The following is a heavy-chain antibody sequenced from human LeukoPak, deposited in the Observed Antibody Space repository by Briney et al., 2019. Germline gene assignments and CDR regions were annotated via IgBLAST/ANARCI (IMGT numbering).Heavy chain of an antibody. J-gene: IGHJ4*02. D-gene: IGHD3-22*01. CDR1: GDSVSSNRAA. Sequence: SQTLSLTCAISGDSVSSNRAAWNWSRQSPSRGLEWLGRTYYRSKWYNDYAVSVKSRITINPDTSKNQFSLQLNSVTPEDTAVYYCARAWRYYYDSSGYLDYWGQGTLVTVSS. CDR2: TYYRSKWYN. V-gene: IGHV6-1*01. CDR3: ARAWRYYYDSSGYLDY.